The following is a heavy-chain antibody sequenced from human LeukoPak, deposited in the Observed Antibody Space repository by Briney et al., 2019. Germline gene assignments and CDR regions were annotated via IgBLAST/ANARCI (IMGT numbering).Heavy chain of an antibody. CDR1: GGTFTSYA. V-gene: IGHV1-69*05. Sequence: SMKVSCKASGGTFTSYAISWVRQAPGQGLEWIGWIIPIFGTANYAQKFQGRVTITTDESTSTAYMELSSLRSEDKAVYYCASRSRIKDYYYYMDVWGKGTTVTVSS. D-gene: IGHD2-15*01. J-gene: IGHJ6*03. CDR3: ASRSRIKDYYYYMDV. CDR2: IIPIFGTA.